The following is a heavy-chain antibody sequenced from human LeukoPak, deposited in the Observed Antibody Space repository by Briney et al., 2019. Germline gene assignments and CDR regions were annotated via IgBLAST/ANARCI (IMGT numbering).Heavy chain of an antibody. CDR1: GYTFTGYY. Sequence: ASVKVPCKASGYTFTGYYMHWVRQAPGQGLEWMGWINPNSGGTNYAQKFQGRVTMTRDTSISTAYMELSRLRSDDTAVYYCARTSGAYSKYAFDIWGQGTMVTVSS. CDR2: INPNSGGT. V-gene: IGHV1-2*02. D-gene: IGHD4-11*01. J-gene: IGHJ3*02. CDR3: ARTSGAYSKYAFDI.